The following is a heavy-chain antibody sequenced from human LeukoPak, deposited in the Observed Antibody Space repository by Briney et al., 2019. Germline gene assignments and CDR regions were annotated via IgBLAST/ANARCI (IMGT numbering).Heavy chain of an antibody. Sequence: PGGSLRLSCAASGFTFSSYAMSWVRQAPGKGLEWVSTISGSGGSTYYADSVKGRFTISRDNSKNTLYLQMNSLRAEDTAVFYCAKPDGDYVGQLDAFDXWGQGTMVTVXS. J-gene: IGHJ3*02. CDR3: AKPDGDYVGQLDAFDX. V-gene: IGHV3-23*01. D-gene: IGHD4-17*01. CDR2: ISGSGGST. CDR1: GFTFSSYA.